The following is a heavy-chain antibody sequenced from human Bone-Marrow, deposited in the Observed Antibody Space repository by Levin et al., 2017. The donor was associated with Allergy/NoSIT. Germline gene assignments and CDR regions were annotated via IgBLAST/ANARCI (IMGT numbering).Heavy chain of an antibody. V-gene: IGHV3-23*01. J-gene: IGHJ6*02. CDR3: VRDRPSCSDITCARMDV. CDR2: LRSDGDTA. D-gene: IGHD2-15*01. CDR1: GFTFSSYG. Sequence: HAGGSLRLSCVGSGFTFSSYGVSWVRQAPGKGLERVALLRSDGDTAYYGDSVKGRFTVSRDISKNTMYLQMTSLRAEDTAVYYCVRDRPSCSDITCARMDVWGQGTTVTVSS.